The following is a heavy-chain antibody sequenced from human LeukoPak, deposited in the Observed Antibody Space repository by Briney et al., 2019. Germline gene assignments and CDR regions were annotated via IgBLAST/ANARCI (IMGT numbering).Heavy chain of an antibody. CDR3: ARGPQAGNFDY. Sequence: SETLSLTCTVSGGSISSYYWSWIRQPPGKGLEWIGYIYFSGSTNYNPSLKSRVTVSVDTSKNQFSLKLNSVTAADTAVYYCARGPQAGNFDYWGQGTLVTVSS. CDR2: IYFSGST. CDR1: GGSISSYY. D-gene: IGHD6-13*01. J-gene: IGHJ4*02. V-gene: IGHV4-59*01.